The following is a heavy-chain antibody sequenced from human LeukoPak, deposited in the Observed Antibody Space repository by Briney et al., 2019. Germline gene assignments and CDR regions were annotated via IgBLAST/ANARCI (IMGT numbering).Heavy chain of an antibody. CDR3: ARGRRPGYSYGGYYFDY. Sequence: GGSLRLSCAASGFTFSSYAMSWVRQAPGKGLVWVSRINSDGSSTSYADSVKGRFTISRDNAKNTLYLQMNSLRAEDTAVYYCARGRRPGYSYGGYYFDYWGQGTLVTVSS. D-gene: IGHD5-18*01. J-gene: IGHJ4*02. V-gene: IGHV3-74*01. CDR1: GFTFSSYA. CDR2: INSDGSST.